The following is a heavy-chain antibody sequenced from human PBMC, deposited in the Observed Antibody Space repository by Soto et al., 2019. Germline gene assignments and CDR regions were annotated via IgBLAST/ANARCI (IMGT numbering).Heavy chain of an antibody. CDR3: ARDYDFWSGSIYGMDV. J-gene: IGHJ6*02. CDR1: GYTFTSNY. Sequence: ASVKVSCEACGYTFTSNYMHWVRQAPGQGLEWMGIINPSGGSTSYAQKFQGRVTMTRDTSTSTVYMELSSLRSEDTAVYYCARDYDFWSGSIYGMDVWGQGTTVTVS. D-gene: IGHD3-3*01. V-gene: IGHV1-46*01. CDR2: INPSGGST.